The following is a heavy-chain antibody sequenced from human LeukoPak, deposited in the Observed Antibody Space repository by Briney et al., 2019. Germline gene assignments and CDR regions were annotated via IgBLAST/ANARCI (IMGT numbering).Heavy chain of an antibody. V-gene: IGHV3-30*18. CDR1: GFTFSSYA. D-gene: IGHD6-13*01. CDR2: ISYDGTNK. CDR3: AKGTGSSSWYAHDY. Sequence: GGSLRLSCEASGFTFSSYAMSWVRQAPGKGLEWVAVISYDGTNKYYADSVKGRFTISRDNSKNTLYLQMNSLRAADTAVYYCAKGTGSSSWYAHDYWGQGTLVTVSS. J-gene: IGHJ4*02.